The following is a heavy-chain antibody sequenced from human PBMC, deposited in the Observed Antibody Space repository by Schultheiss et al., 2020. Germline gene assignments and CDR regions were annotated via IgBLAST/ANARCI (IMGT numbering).Heavy chain of an antibody. D-gene: IGHD3-16*01. V-gene: IGHV4-34*01. Sequence: SETLSLTCAVYGGSFSGYYWSWIRQPPGKGLEWIGYIYYSGNTYYNPSLKSRVTISVDTSKNQFSLNLRSVAAADTAVYYCARDRLGEYFDYWGQGTLVTVSS. CDR2: IYYSGNT. J-gene: IGHJ4*02. CDR3: ARDRLGEYFDY. CDR1: GGSFSGYY.